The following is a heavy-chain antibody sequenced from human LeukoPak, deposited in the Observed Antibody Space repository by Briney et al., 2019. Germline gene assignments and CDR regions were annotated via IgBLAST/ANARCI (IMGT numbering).Heavy chain of an antibody. D-gene: IGHD2-21*02. CDR1: GGSFSGYY. CDR3: ARFPTRVVTTFRGYYGMDV. CDR2: INHSGST. Sequence: RSETLSLTCAVYGGSFSGYYWSWIRQPPGKGLEWIGEINHSGSTNYNPSLKSRVTISVDTSKNQFSLKLSSVTAADTAVYYCARFPTRVVTTFRGYYGMDVWGQGTTVTVSS. V-gene: IGHV4-34*01. J-gene: IGHJ6*02.